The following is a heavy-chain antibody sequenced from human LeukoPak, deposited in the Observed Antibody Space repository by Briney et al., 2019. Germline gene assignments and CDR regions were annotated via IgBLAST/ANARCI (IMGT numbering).Heavy chain of an antibody. Sequence: GGSVRLSCAASGFTFSSYAMSWVRQAGGKGLEWVSAISGSGGSTYYADSVKGRFTISRDNSKNTLYLQMSSLRAEDTAVYYCAKPKDNSLYCFDYWGQGTLVTVSS. V-gene: IGHV3-23*01. J-gene: IGHJ4*02. D-gene: IGHD1-20*01. CDR2: ISGSGGST. CDR1: GFTFSSYA. CDR3: AKPKDNSLYCFDY.